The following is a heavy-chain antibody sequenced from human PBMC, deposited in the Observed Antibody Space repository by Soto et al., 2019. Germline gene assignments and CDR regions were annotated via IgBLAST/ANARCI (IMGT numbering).Heavy chain of an antibody. CDR1: GGSFSNFG. CDR2: IVPVFGRP. J-gene: IGHJ4*02. Sequence: SVKVSCKASGGSFSNFGISWVRQAPGQGLEWMGGIVPVFGRPNYAQRFRGRLTITADESTSTGYMELISLGSDDTAVYYCAREGSGYNFWGQGTQVTVSS. CDR3: AREGSGYNF. V-gene: IGHV1-69*13. D-gene: IGHD5-12*01.